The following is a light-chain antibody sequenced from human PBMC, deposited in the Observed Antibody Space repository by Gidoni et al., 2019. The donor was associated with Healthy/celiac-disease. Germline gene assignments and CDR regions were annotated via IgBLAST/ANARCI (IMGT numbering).Light chain of an antibody. J-gene: IGKJ1*01. V-gene: IGKV1-5*01. CDR1: QSMSSW. CDR2: DAS. CDR3: QQYNSYSWT. Sequence: DIPITQYPSTLSASVGDRVTITCRASQSMSSWLAWYQQKPGKAPKLLIYDASSLERGVPSRFSGSGSGTEFTLTISSLQPDDFATYYCQQYNSYSWTFGQGTKVEIK.